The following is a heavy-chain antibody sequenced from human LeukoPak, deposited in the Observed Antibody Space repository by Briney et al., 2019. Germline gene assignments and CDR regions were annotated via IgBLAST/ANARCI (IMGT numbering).Heavy chain of an antibody. V-gene: IGHV4-34*01. CDR3: ARYILTHDAFDI. D-gene: IGHD3-9*01. Sequence: SETLSLTYAVYGGSFSGYYWSWIHQPPGKGREWIGEINHSGSTNYNPSLKSRVTISVDTSKNQFSLKLSSVTAADTAVYYCARYILTHDAFDIWGQGTMVTVSS. CDR1: GGSFSGYY. CDR2: INHSGST. J-gene: IGHJ3*02.